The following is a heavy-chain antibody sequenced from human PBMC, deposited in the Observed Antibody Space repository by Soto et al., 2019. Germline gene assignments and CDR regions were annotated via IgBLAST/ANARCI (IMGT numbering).Heavy chain of an antibody. J-gene: IGHJ3*02. V-gene: IGHV4-31*03. CDR3: ARSSDYYDFWSGQDAFDI. CDR2: IYYSGST. D-gene: IGHD3-3*01. Sequence: PSETLSLTCTVSGGSICSGGYDWSWIHQHPGKGLEWIGYIYYSGSTYYNPSLKSRVTISVDTSKNQFSLKLSSVTAADTAVYYCARSSDYYDFWSGQDAFDIWGQGTMVTVSS. CDR1: GGSICSGGYD.